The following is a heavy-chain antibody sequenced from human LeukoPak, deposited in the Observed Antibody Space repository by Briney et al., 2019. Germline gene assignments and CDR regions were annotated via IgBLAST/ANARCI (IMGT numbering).Heavy chain of an antibody. D-gene: IGHD3-10*01. CDR2: IYYSRST. CDR3: ARQADSGLGQLVFDY. CDR1: GGSVFSSSYY. Sequence: PSETLSHTPRVSGGSVFSSSYYWGWIRQPPGKGLEWIGSIYYSRSTYYNPSLKSRVTISTDTSKNQFSLKLSSVTAADTAVYYCARQADSGLGQLVFDYWGEGPLVTVSS. J-gene: IGHJ4*02. V-gene: IGHV4-39*01.